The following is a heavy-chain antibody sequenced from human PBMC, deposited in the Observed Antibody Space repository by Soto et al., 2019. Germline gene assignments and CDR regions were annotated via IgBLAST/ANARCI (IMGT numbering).Heavy chain of an antibody. CDR2: IYSGGST. CDR1: GVTVSSNY. D-gene: IGHD5-12*01. V-gene: IGHV3-66*01. CDR3: ARDHHRYSGYDYVDY. J-gene: IGHJ4*02. Sequence: PGGSLRLSCAASGVTVSSNYMSWVRQAPGKGLEWVSVIYSGGSTYYADSVKGRFTISRDNSKNTLYLQMNSLRAEDTAVYYCARDHHRYSGYDYVDYWGQGTLVTVSS.